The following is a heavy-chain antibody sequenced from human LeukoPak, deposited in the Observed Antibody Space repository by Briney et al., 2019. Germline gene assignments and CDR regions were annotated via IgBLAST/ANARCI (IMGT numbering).Heavy chain of an antibody. CDR1: GGSISSSSYY. V-gene: IGHV4-39*01. Sequence: SETLSLTCTVSGGSISSSSYYWGWIRQPPGKGLEWIGSIYYSGSTYYNPSLKSRVTISVDTSKNQFSLKLSSVTAADTAVYYCAREQWLVPDNWFDHWGQGTLVTVSS. CDR2: IYYSGST. D-gene: IGHD6-19*01. CDR3: AREQWLVPDNWFDH. J-gene: IGHJ5*02.